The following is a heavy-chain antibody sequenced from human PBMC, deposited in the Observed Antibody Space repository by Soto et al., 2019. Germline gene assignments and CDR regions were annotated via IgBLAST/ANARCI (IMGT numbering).Heavy chain of an antibody. J-gene: IGHJ4*02. Sequence: SETLSLTCTVSGDSIISRSDYWGWIRQPPGKGLDWIGTIYFTGSTYYNPSLKSRVTISVDTSKNHFSLSLSSVTAADTAVYYCARRSSRAKFDLWGQGALVTVSS. V-gene: IGHV4-39*02. CDR3: ARRSSRAKFDL. CDR1: GDSIISRSDY. CDR2: IYFTGST.